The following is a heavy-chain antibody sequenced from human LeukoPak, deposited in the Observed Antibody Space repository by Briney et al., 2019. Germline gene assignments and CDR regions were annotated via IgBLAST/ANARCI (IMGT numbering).Heavy chain of an antibody. V-gene: IGHV4-4*07. Sequence: SETLSLTCTVSGGSISSYYWNWIRQPAGKGLEWIGRIYTSGSTNYNPSLESRVTMSVDTSKNQFSLKLSSVTAADTAVYYCGRDPSLQFGEPYFDYWGQGTLVTVSS. CDR3: GRDPSLQFGEPYFDY. D-gene: IGHD3-10*01. J-gene: IGHJ4*02. CDR2: IYTSGST. CDR1: GGSISSYY.